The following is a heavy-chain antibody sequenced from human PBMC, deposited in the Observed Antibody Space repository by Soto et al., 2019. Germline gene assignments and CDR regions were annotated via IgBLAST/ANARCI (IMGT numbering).Heavy chain of an antibody. J-gene: IGHJ6*02. V-gene: IGHV3-9*01. Sequence: VQLVESGGALVQPGGSLRLSCATSGFALRDSAMHWVRQVSGGGLQWVSGMYSSGDVGYAGSVRGRFTMSRDVARNALFLQMSSLTADETALYFCVKDNLAGGADVWGQGTTVTVSS. CDR3: VKDNLAGGADV. CDR1: GFALRDSA. D-gene: IGHD3-10*01. CDR2: MYSSGDV.